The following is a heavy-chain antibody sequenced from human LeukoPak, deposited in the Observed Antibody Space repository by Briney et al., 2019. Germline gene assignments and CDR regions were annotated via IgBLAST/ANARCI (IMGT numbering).Heavy chain of an antibody. CDR3: ARQGLRYFDWSSAFDY. J-gene: IGHJ4*02. CDR1: GGSFSGYY. CDR2: IYYSGGT. V-gene: IGHV4-59*08. Sequence: SETLSLTCAVYGGSFSGYYWSWIRQPPGKGLEWIGYIYYSGGTNYNPSLKSRVTISVDTSKNQFSLKLSSVTAADTAVYYCARQGLRYFDWSSAFDYWGQGTLVTVSS. D-gene: IGHD3-9*01.